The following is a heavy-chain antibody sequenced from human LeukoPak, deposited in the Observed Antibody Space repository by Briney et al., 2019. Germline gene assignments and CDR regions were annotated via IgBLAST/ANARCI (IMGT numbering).Heavy chain of an antibody. D-gene: IGHD4-17*01. V-gene: IGHV1-3*01. CDR1: GYAFTNYA. CDR3: ARDLIDYGDYFYYYYYGMDV. Sequence: ASVKVSCKASGYAFTNYAIQWVRQAPGQRLEWMGWVNAGNSHTRYSPKFRGRVTIARDTSASTAYMELSSLRSDDTAVYYCARDLIDYGDYFYYYYYGMDVWGQGTTVTVSS. CDR2: VNAGNSHT. J-gene: IGHJ6*02.